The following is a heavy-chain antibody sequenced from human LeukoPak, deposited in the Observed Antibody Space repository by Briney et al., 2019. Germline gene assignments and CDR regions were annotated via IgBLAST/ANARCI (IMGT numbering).Heavy chain of an antibody. CDR3: ARSRGTSGGYDH. V-gene: IGHV4-59*01. Sequence: SETLSLTCAVYGGSFSDYYWSWIRQPPGKGLEWIGSIYYSGSTNYNPSLKSRVTISIDTSKTHFSLKLSSVTAADTAVYYCARSRGTSGGYDHWGQGTLVTVSS. CDR2: IYYSGST. J-gene: IGHJ4*02. CDR1: GGSFSDYY. D-gene: IGHD1-26*01.